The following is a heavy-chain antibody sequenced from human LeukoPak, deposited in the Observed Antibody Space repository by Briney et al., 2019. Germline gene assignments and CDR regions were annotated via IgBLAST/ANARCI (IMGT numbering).Heavy chain of an antibody. CDR2: ISSSSSYI. V-gene: IGHV3-21*01. CDR3: AGVSGYYYYMDV. J-gene: IGHJ6*03. CDR1: GFTFSSYS. Sequence: GGSLRLSCAASGFTFSSYSMNWVRQAPGKGLEWVSSISSSSSYIYYADSVKGRFTISRDNAKNSLYLQMNSLRAEDTAVYYCAGVSGYYYYMDVWGKGTTVTVSS.